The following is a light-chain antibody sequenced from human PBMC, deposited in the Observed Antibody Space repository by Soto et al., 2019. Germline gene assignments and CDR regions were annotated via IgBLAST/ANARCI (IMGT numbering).Light chain of an antibody. CDR2: SNN. V-gene: IGLV1-44*01. CDR1: SSNIGTYN. Sequence: QSVLTQPPSASGTPGQRVPISCSGSSSNIGTYNVNWYQHLPGGAPKLLIYSNNQRPSGVPDRFSGSKSGTSASLAISGLQSEDEADYYCAAWDDSLNGYVFGTGTKVTV. CDR3: AAWDDSLNGYV. J-gene: IGLJ1*01.